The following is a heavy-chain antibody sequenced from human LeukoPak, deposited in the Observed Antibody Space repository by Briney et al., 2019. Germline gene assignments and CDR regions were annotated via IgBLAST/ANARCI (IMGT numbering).Heavy chain of an antibody. Sequence: GGSLRLSCAASGFTVSSNYMSWVRQAPGKGLEWVSVIYSGGSTYYADSVKGRFTISRDNSKNTLYLQMNSLRAEDTAVYYCAGEIYGDYGRFDYWGQGTLVTVSS. CDR2: IYSGGST. V-gene: IGHV3-53*01. D-gene: IGHD4-17*01. J-gene: IGHJ4*02. CDR3: AGEIYGDYGRFDY. CDR1: GFTVSSNY.